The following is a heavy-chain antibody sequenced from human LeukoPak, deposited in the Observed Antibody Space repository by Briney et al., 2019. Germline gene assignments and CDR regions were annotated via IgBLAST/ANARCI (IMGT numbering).Heavy chain of an antibody. J-gene: IGHJ6*03. D-gene: IGHD6-13*01. Sequence: SVKVSCKASGGTFSSYAISWVRQAPGQGLEWMGGIIPIFGTANYAQKFQGRVTITTDESTSTAYMELSSLRSEDTAVYYCAREFYSSPEKYYYYYYMDVWGKGTTVTVSS. CDR1: GGTFSSYA. CDR3: AREFYSSPEKYYYYYYMDV. V-gene: IGHV1-69*05. CDR2: IIPIFGTA.